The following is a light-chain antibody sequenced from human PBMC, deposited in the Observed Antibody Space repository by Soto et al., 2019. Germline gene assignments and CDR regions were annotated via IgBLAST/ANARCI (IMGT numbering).Light chain of an antibody. V-gene: IGKV1-27*01. Sequence: DVQMTQSPTSLSASVGDSITITCRASRGIRNYLAWYQQKPGKAPKLLIYAASTLQSGVPSRFSGSGSGTDFTLTISSLQPEDVATYYCQKYNSAPPFGQGTRLDIK. CDR3: QKYNSAPP. CDR2: AAS. CDR1: RGIRNY. J-gene: IGKJ5*01.